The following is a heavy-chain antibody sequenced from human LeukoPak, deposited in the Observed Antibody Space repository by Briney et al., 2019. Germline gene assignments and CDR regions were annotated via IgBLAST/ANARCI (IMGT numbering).Heavy chain of an antibody. D-gene: IGHD3-9*01. CDR3: ARGKKFRYFDWPPFDY. CDR1: GGSFSGYY. Sequence: SETLSLTCAVYGGSFSGYYWSWIRQPPGKGLEWIGGINHSGSTNYNPSLKSRVTISVDTSKNQFSLKLSFVTAADTGVYYCARGKKFRYFDWPPFDYWGQGTLVTVSS. V-gene: IGHV4-34*01. J-gene: IGHJ4*02. CDR2: INHSGST.